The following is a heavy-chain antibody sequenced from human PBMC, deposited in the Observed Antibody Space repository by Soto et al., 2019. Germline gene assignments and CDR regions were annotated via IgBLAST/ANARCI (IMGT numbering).Heavy chain of an antibody. D-gene: IGHD2-21*01. Sequence: QVQLQESGPGLVKPSETLSLTCSVSGGSISGYYWSWIRQPPGKGLEWIGYIYYNGYTIYSPSLNNRVTISVATSKHQCSLKWTSVTAADTAMYYCTRHPPIARFENGLDVWGQGTTVTVSS. CDR1: GGSISGYY. J-gene: IGHJ6*02. CDR2: IYYNGYT. CDR3: TRHPPIARFENGLDV. V-gene: IGHV4-59*08.